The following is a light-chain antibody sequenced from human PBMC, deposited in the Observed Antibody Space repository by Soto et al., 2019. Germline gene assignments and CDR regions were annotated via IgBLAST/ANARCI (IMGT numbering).Light chain of an antibody. CDR1: QSVSSS. CDR2: GAS. J-gene: IGKJ5*01. V-gene: IGKV3-15*01. Sequence: DIVLTPSPGTMYVCPGDRASLYCRSSQSVSSSLAWYQQKPGQAPRLLILGASTRATGIPVRFSGSGSGTEFTLSISSLQSEDSAVYYCKKHKEWPLFTFGEVARLEI. CDR3: KKHKEWPLFT.